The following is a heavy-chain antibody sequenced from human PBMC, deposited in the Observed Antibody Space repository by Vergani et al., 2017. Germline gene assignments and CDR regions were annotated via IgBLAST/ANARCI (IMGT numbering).Heavy chain of an antibody. D-gene: IGHD3-9*01. CDR2: INPSGVHT. J-gene: IGHJ4*02. CDR3: ARGEYGILTGYRY. V-gene: IGHV1-46*03. CDR1: GYTFSNYY. Sequence: VKKSGASVKVSCKTSGYTFSNYYMHLVRQAPGQGLEWMGIINPSGVHTNYAQKFQGRVTMTRDTSTSKVHMELISLRSEDTAIYYCARGEYGILTGYRYWGQGTLVTGSA.